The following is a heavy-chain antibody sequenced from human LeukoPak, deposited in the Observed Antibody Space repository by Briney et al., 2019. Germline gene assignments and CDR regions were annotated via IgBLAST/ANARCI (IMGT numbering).Heavy chain of an antibody. J-gene: IGHJ4*02. CDR2: MNPSGGGT. D-gene: IGHD4-17*01. Sequence: GASLKISCKASGYTFTTYYMHWVRQAPGQGLEWMGRMNPSGGGTNYAQEFQGRVTMTGDTSTSTVYMDLNNLRSDDTAVYYCARGNPTNYGAYLYYFDYWGQGTLVTVSS. CDR3: ARGNPTNYGAYLYYFDY. V-gene: IGHV1-46*01. CDR1: GYTFTTYY.